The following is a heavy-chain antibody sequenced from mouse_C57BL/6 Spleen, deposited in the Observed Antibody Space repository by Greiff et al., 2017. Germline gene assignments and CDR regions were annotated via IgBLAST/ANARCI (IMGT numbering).Heavy chain of an antibody. CDR3: AKGDYDKDWFAY. CDR1: GYSFTSYY. D-gene: IGHD2-4*01. Sequence: VQLQQSGPELVKPGASVKISCKASGYSFTSYYIHWVKQRPGQGLEWIGWIYPGSGNTKYNEKFKGKATLTADTSSRTAYMQLSSLTSEDSAVYYCAKGDYDKDWFAYWGQGTLVTVSA. V-gene: IGHV1-66*01. CDR2: IYPGSGNT. J-gene: IGHJ3*01.